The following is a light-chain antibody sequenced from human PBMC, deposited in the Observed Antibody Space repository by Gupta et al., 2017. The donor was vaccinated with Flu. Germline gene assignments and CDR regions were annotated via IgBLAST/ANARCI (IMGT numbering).Light chain of an antibody. V-gene: IGLV1-40*01. CDR1: SSNIGANYD. J-gene: IGLJ2*01. CDR3: QSSDSGLSGNVL. Sequence: HSGFPHPPSVSPAPGRPVTIPGTGPSSNIGANYDVRWYYQSPGAAPKLLISGTTTRRAGVPERFSGAKSGTSASLAITGLQVEDEGDYYCQSSDSGLSGNVLFGGGTKLTVL. CDR2: GTT.